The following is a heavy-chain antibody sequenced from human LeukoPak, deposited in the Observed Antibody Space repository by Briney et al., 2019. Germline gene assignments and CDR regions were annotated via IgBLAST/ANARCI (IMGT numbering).Heavy chain of an antibody. V-gene: IGHV3-30*18. CDR1: GFTFSSYG. D-gene: IGHD5-12*01. CDR3: AKNRWLATTFNDAFDI. CDR2: ISYDGSSK. J-gene: IGHJ3*02. Sequence: GGSLRLSCAASGFTFSSYGMHWVRQAPVKGLEWVAVISYDGSSKYYADSVQGRFNISRDNSKNTLYLQINSLRAEDTAVYYCAKNRWLATTFNDAFDIWGQGTMVTVSS.